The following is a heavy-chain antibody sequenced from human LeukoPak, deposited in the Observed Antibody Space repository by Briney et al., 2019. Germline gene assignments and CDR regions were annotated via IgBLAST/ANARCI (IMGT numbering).Heavy chain of an antibody. CDR2: IWYDGSNK. V-gene: IGHV3-33*01. D-gene: IGHD1-26*01. Sequence: HPGGSLRLSCAASGFTFSSYGMHWVRQAPGKGLEWVAVIWYDGSNKYYADSVKGRFTISRDNSKNTLYLQMNSLRAKDTAVYYCASNIVGATFDYWGQGTLVTVSS. CDR1: GFTFSSYG. J-gene: IGHJ4*02. CDR3: ASNIVGATFDY.